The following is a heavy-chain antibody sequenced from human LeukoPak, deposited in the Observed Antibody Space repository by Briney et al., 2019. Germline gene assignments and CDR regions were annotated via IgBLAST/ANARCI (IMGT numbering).Heavy chain of an antibody. J-gene: IGHJ4*02. CDR3: AHLPSSGTGIVDY. CDR1: GFTFSSYA. D-gene: IGHD3-10*01. V-gene: IGHV3-23*01. CDR2: ISGSGGST. Sequence: PGGSLRLSCAASGFTFSSYAMSWVRQAPGKGLEWVSAISGSGGSTYYADSVKGRFTISRDNAKNSLYLQMNSLRAEDTAVYYCAHLPSSGTGIVDYWGQGTLVTVSS.